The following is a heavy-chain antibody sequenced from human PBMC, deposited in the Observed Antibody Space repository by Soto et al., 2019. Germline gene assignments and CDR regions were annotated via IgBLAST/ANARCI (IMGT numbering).Heavy chain of an antibody. Sequence: SETLSLTCTVSGGSISSYYWSWIRQPPGKGLEWIGYIYYSGSTNYNPSLKSRVTISVDTSKNQFSLKLSSVTAADTAVYYCARFEDRSGFYYFDYWGHGTLVTVSS. CDR3: ARFEDRSGFYYFDY. CDR2: IYYSGST. D-gene: IGHD6-19*01. J-gene: IGHJ4*01. CDR1: GGSISSYY. V-gene: IGHV4-59*01.